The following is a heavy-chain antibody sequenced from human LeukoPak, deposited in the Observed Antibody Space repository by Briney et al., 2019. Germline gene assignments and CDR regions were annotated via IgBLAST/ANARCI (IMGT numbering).Heavy chain of an antibody. V-gene: IGHV1-69*13. D-gene: IGHD1-14*01. CDR1: GGSFSSYT. Sequence: SVKVSRKASGGSFSSYTINWVRQAPGQGLEWMGEIIPNYGATNYAQKFQGRVTISADSSTSTAYMELISLTSDDTAVYYCARDYIIKAPYFDYWGQGTLVTVSS. CDR3: ARDYIIKAPYFDY. CDR2: IIPNYGAT. J-gene: IGHJ4*02.